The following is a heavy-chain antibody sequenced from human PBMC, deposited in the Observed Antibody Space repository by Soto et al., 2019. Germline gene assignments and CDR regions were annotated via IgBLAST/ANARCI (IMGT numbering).Heavy chain of an antibody. CDR1: GGTFSSYA. V-gene: IGHV1-69*01. CDR2: IIPIFGTA. D-gene: IGHD1-26*01. J-gene: IGHJ6*02. CDR3: ARDLHLGVGATSGMDV. Sequence: QVQLVQSGAEVKKPGSSVKVSCKASGGTFSSYAISWVRQAPGQGLEWMGGIIPIFGTANYAQKFQGRVTITADESPCTAYMELSSMRSEDTAVYYCARDLHLGVGATSGMDVWGQGTTVTVSS.